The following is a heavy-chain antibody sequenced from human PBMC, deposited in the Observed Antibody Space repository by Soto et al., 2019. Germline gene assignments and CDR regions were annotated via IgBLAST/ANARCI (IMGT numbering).Heavy chain of an antibody. CDR3: ARRYGSCFDY. CDR2: IDYSGST. D-gene: IGHD5-18*01. Sequence: QVQLQESGPGLVKPSETLSLTCTVSGGSISSYYWSWIRQHPGKGLEWIGYIDYSGSTNYNPSLKSRVTISVDTSKNQFSLKLSSVTAADTDVYYCARRYGSCFDYWGQGSLVTVSS. J-gene: IGHJ4*02. V-gene: IGHV4-59*08. CDR1: GGSISSYY.